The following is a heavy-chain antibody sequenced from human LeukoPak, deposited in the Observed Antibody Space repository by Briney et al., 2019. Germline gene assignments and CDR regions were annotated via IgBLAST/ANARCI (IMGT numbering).Heavy chain of an antibody. J-gene: IGHJ4*02. D-gene: IGHD3-10*01. CDR2: ISYSGST. Sequence: PSETLSLTCTVSGGSISGYYWSWIRQPPGKGLEWIGYISYSGSTNYNPSLKSRVTILVDTSKNQFSLKLSSVTAADTAVYYCARLAMLRGVPYFDYWGQGALVTVSS. CDR1: GGSISGYY. V-gene: IGHV4-59*01. CDR3: ARLAMLRGVPYFDY.